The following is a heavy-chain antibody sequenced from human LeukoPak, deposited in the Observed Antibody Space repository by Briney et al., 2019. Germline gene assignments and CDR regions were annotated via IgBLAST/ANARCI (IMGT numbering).Heavy chain of an antibody. CDR3: AKDRYYDSSGYLDY. CDR1: GFTFDDYA. D-gene: IGHD3-22*01. J-gene: IGHJ4*02. CDR2: ISGDGGST. V-gene: IGHV3-43*02. Sequence: GGSLRLSCAASGFTFDDYAMHWVRQAPGKGLEWVSFISGDGGSTYYADSVNGRFTISRDNSKNSLYLQTNSLRTEDTALYYCAKDRYYDSSGYLDYWGQGTLVTVSS.